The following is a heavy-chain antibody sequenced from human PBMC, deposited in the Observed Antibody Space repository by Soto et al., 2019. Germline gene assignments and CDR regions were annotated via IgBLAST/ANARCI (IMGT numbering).Heavy chain of an antibody. CDR2: IKSKTDGGTT. V-gene: IGHV3-15*01. Sequence: PGGSLRLSCAASGFTLRNSRMSWVRQAPGKGLEWVGRIKSKTDGGTTDYAAPVKGRFTISRDDSKNTLYLQMNSLKTEDTAVYYCTSSMIVYYWGQGTLVTVSS. D-gene: IGHD3-22*01. CDR3: TSSMIVYY. CDR1: GFTLRNSR. J-gene: IGHJ4*02.